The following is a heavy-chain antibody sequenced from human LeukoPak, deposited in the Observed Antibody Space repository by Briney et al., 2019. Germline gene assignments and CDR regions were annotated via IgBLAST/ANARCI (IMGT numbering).Heavy chain of an antibody. V-gene: IGHV1-8*01. CDR2: MNPNSGNT. CDR3: ARAPTRITIFGVVVSRPQRWFDP. J-gene: IGHJ5*02. D-gene: IGHD3-3*01. Sequence: ASVKVSCKASGYTFTSYGINWVRQATGQGLEWMGWMNPNSGNTGYAQKFQGRVTMTRNTPISTAYMELSSLRSEDTAVYYCARAPTRITIFGVVVSRPQRWFDPWGQGTLVTVSS. CDR1: GYTFTSYG.